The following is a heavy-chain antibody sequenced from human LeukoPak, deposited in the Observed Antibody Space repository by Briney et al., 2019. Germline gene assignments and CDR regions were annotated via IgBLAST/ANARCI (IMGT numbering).Heavy chain of an antibody. CDR1: GFIFSSYN. J-gene: IGHJ5*02. D-gene: IGHD3-9*01. Sequence: GGSLRLSCAASGFIFSSYNMNWVRQAPGKGPEWVSSINPNGDYIYYADSVKGRFTISRDNAKNSLYLQMTSLKAEDTAVYYCARGIGYFDWLFFSWGQGTLLTVSS. CDR2: INPNGDYI. V-gene: IGHV3-21*06. CDR3: ARGIGYFDWLFFS.